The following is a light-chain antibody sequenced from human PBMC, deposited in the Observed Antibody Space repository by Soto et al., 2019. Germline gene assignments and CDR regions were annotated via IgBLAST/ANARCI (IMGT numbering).Light chain of an antibody. CDR3: QIHSNF. CDR1: QSVSTY. Sequence: EIVLTQSPATLSLSPGERATLSCRASQSVSTYLAWFQQKPGQAPRLLSYDASNRATGIPPRFSGRGSGTDLSLTISSLEREDFAVYYCQIHSNFFGRETKVEIK. J-gene: IGKJ4*01. CDR2: DAS. V-gene: IGKV3-11*01.